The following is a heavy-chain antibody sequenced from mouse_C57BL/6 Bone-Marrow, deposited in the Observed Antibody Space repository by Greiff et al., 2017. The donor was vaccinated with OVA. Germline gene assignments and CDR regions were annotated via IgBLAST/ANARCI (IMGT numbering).Heavy chain of an antibody. CDR1: GFTFSDFY. V-gene: IGHV7-1*01. Sequence: EVKLMESGGGLVQSGRSLRLSCATSGFTFSDFYMEWVRQAPGKGLEWIAASRNKANDYTTEYSASVKGRFIVSRDTSQSILYLQMNALRAEDTAIYYCARREDNWDVFDYWGQGTTLTVSS. CDR2: SRNKANDYTT. CDR3: ARREDNWDVFDY. J-gene: IGHJ2*01. D-gene: IGHD4-1*01.